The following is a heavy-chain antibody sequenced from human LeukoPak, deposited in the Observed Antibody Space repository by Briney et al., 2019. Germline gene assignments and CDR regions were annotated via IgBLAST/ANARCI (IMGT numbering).Heavy chain of an antibody. D-gene: IGHD5-18*01. CDR1: GFTFTDYH. CDR3: ARADTSLVNFYYFGTDV. CDR2: INPNSGDT. V-gene: IGHV1-2*02. J-gene: IGHJ6*02. Sequence: GASVKVSCKASGFTFTDYHIHWVRQAPGQGLEWMGWINPNSGDTNYAQKFQGRVTMTRDTSINTAYMELSRLRSGDTAVYYCARADTSLVNFYYFGTDVWGQGTTVTVSS.